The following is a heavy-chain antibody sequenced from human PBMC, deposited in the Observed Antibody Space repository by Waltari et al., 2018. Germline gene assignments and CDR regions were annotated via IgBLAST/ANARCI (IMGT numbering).Heavy chain of an antibody. D-gene: IGHD3-10*01. CDR2: VSADGESK. V-gene: IGHV3-43*02. CDR3: TKDLYGSGSPD. CDR1: GFTFDVFA. J-gene: IGHJ4*02. Sequence: EVQLMESGGGIVQPGGSLRLSCAGSGFTFDVFAMDWVRQAPGKGLEWVSLVSADGESKFYADSVKGRFTIFRDNDKNSLYLQMNRLRIEDTAFYYCTKDLYGSGSPDWGQGTLVTVSS.